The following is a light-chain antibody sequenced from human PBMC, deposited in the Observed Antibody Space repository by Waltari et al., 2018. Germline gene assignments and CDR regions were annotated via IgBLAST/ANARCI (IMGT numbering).Light chain of an antibody. J-gene: IGKJ2*01. CDR2: GAS. V-gene: IGKV3-15*01. Sequence: EIVLTQSPGTLSVSPGESATLSCRASQSAGGNVAWYQQRLGQPPRLLIYGASMRTGGIPDRFSGSGSGTEFTLTISSLQSADFATYYCQQSYSTPHTFGQGTKLEIK. CDR1: QSAGGN. CDR3: QQSYSTPHT.